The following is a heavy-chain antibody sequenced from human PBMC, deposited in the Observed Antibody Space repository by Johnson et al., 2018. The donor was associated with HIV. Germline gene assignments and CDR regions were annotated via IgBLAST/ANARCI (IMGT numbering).Heavy chain of an antibody. CDR1: EFILSDYY. Sequence: QVQLVESGGDLVKPGGSLRLSCGASEFILSDYYISWVRQAPEKGLEWISYISSSGGTIFYADSVKGRFTISRDNSKNTLYLQMSSLRAEDTAVYYCARETGIAVADTALTAFDIWGQGTMVTVSS. V-gene: IGHV3-11*04. CDR2: ISSSGGTI. CDR3: ARETGIAVADTALTAFDI. D-gene: IGHD6-19*01. J-gene: IGHJ3*02.